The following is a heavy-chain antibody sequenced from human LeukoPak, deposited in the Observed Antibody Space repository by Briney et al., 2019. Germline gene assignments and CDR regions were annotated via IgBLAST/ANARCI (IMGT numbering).Heavy chain of an antibody. CDR2: INPNSGGT. V-gene: IGHV1-2*02. CDR1: GYTFTSYG. D-gene: IGHD3-22*01. J-gene: IGHJ1*01. CDR3: ARGSYDSSDFEYFHH. Sequence: SVKVSCKASGYTFTSYGISWVRQAPGQGLEWMGWINPNSGGTNYAQKFQGRVTMTRDTSIGTAYMELNRLRSDDTAVYYCARGSYDSSDFEYFHHWGQGTLVTVSS.